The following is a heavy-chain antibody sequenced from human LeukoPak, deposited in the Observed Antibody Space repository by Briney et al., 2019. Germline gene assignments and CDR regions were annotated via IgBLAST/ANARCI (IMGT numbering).Heavy chain of an antibody. Sequence: PSETLSLTCTVSGGSITSYSRSWVRQSPGKGLEWVGFMYYSGTTNYNTSPKSRVTISLGMSKNQFSLKLSSVTAADAAVYYCARLPMAVTPHVDYWGEGTLVSVSS. CDR3: ARLPMAVTPHVDY. CDR1: GGSITSYS. J-gene: IGHJ4*02. CDR2: MYYSGTT. D-gene: IGHD2-21*02. V-gene: IGHV4-59*08.